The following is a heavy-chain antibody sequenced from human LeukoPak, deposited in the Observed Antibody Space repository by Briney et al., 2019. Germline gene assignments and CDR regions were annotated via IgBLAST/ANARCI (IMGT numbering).Heavy chain of an antibody. Sequence: GASVKVSCKASGYTFTGYYMHWVRQSPGQGLEWMGWINPNSGGTNYAQKFQGRVTMTRDTSISTAYMELSRLRSDDTAVYYCARPRSPGYRDAFDIWGQGTMVTVSS. CDR2: INPNSGGT. V-gene: IGHV1-2*02. D-gene: IGHD5-12*01. CDR1: GYTFTGYY. CDR3: ARPRSPGYRDAFDI. J-gene: IGHJ3*02.